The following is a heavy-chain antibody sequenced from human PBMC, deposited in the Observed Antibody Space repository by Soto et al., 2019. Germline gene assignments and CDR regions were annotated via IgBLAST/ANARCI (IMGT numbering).Heavy chain of an antibody. D-gene: IGHD3-3*01. CDR1: DFTFSIYA. V-gene: IGHV3-23*01. J-gene: IGHJ6*03. CDR2: ISGSGGST. Sequence: PGGSLGVACAASDFTFSIYAMGWVRQAPGKGLEWVSAISGSGGSTYYADSVKGRFTISRDNSKNTLYLQMNSLRAEDTAVYYCAKDLRFLEWTFNVWGKGNTVTVS. CDR3: AKDLRFLEWTFNV.